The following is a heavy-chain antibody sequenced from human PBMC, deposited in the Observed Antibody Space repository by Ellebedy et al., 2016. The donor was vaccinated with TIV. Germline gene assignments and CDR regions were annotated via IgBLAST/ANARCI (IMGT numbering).Heavy chain of an antibody. CDR2: INHSGST. D-gene: IGHD6-6*01. J-gene: IGHJ4*02. CDR1: GWSFSGYY. Sequence: GSLRLXXAVYGWSFSGYYWSWIRQPPGKGLEWIGEINHSGSTNYNPSLKSRVTISVDTSKNQFSLKLSSVTAADTAVYYCARVGGQLGGYWGQGTLVTVSS. CDR3: ARVGGQLGGY. V-gene: IGHV4-34*01.